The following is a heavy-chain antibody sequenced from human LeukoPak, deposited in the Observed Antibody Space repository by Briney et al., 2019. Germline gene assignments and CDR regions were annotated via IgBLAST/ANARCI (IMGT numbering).Heavy chain of an antibody. CDR2: IYYSGST. D-gene: IGHD3-16*01. V-gene: IGHV4-59*01. Sequence: SETLSLTCTVSGGSISSYYWSWLRQPPGKGLEWIGYIYYSGSTNYNPSLKSRVTISVDTSKHQFSLKLGSVTAADTAVYYCASGAWGYDVYWGQGTLVTVSS. J-gene: IGHJ4*02. CDR1: GGSISSYY. CDR3: ASGAWGYDVY.